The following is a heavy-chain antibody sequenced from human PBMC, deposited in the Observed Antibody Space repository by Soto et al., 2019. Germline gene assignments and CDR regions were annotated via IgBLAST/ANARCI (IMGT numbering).Heavy chain of an antibody. CDR1: GDSISTVDYF. D-gene: IGHD2-15*01. CDR3: ARGRYCLTGRCFPNWFDS. J-gene: IGHJ5*01. Sequence: SETLSLTCSVSGDSISTVDYFWAWIRQPPGQALEYIGYIYKSAATYYNPSFESRVAISLDTSKSQFSLNVTSVTAADTAVYFCARGRYCLTGRCFPNWFDSWGQGTLVTVYS. V-gene: IGHV4-30-4*01. CDR2: IYKSAAT.